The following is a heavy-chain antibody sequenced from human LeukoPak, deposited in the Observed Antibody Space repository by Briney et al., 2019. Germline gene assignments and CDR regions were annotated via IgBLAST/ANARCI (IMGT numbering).Heavy chain of an antibody. CDR3: ARGHYYSIY. Sequence: GGSLRLSCTASGFTFSSYWMTWVRQAPGKGLEWVANINPDGSEKDYVDSLKGRFAISRDNAKNSLDLQMSNLRAEDTAVYFCARGHYYSIYWGLGTLVTVSS. CDR2: INPDGSEK. V-gene: IGHV3-7*02. J-gene: IGHJ4*02. CDR1: GFTFSSYW.